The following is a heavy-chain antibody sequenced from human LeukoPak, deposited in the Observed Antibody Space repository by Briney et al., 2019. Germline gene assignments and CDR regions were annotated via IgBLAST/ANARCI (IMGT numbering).Heavy chain of an antibody. D-gene: IGHD3-9*01. V-gene: IGHV3-30*02. CDR3: AKPRLRYFDWLSSLDY. CDR1: GFTFSSYG. CDR2: IRYDGSNK. Sequence: GGSLRLSCVASGFTFSSYGMHWVRQAPGKGLEWVAFIRYDGSNKYYADSVKGRFTISRDNSKNTLYLQMNSLRAEDTAVYYCAKPRLRYFDWLSSLDYWGQGTLVTVSS. J-gene: IGHJ4*02.